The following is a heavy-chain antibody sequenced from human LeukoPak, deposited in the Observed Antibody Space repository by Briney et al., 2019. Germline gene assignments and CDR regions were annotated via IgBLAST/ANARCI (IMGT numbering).Heavy chain of an antibody. CDR1: GLNFRNYA. CDR3: ARGSGYFLDFDY. V-gene: IGHV3-23*01. Sequence: GGSLRLSCVASGLNFRNYAMSWVRQAPGKGLEWVSASSGGDGRTYYADSVKGRFTISRDNSKNTLFLQMDSLKDEDTAVYYCARGSGYFLDFDYWGQGTLVRVFS. J-gene: IGHJ4*02. D-gene: IGHD3-22*01. CDR2: SSGGDGRT.